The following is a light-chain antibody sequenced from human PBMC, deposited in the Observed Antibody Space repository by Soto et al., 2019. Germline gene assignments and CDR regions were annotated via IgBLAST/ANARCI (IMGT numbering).Light chain of an antibody. CDR3: SSYTSNTTPVV. CDR1: NNDIGAYNY. V-gene: IGLV2-14*01. Sequence: QSVLTQPASVSGSPGQSITISCTGSNNDIGAYNYVSWYRQYPGKAPKLIIFEVIHQSSGVSHRLSGSKSGNTASLTISGLQTEDEADYYCSSYTSNTTPVVFGGGTKLTVL. CDR2: EVI. J-gene: IGLJ2*01.